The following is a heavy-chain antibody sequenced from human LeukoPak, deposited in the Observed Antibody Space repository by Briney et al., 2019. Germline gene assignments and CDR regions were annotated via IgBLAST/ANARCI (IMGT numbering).Heavy chain of an antibody. CDR2: INHSGST. J-gene: IGHJ4*02. D-gene: IGHD3-22*01. Sequence: SDTLSLTCAVYGGSFSGYYWSWIRQPPGKGLEWIGEINHSGSTNYNPSLKSRVTISVNTSKNQFSLKLSSVTAADTAVYYCARNHYDSSGYYGGETYYFDYWGQGTLVTVSS. CDR3: ARNHYDSSGYYGGETYYFDY. CDR1: GGSFSGYY. V-gene: IGHV4-34*01.